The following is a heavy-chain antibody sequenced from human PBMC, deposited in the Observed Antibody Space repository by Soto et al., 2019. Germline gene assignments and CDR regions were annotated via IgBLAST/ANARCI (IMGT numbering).Heavy chain of an antibody. V-gene: IGHV3-15*07. Sequence: GGSLRLSCAASGFTFSNAWMNWVRQAPGKGLEWVGRIKSKTDGGTTDYAAPVKGRFTISRDDSKNTLYLQMNSLKTEDTAVYYCTTDLGYCSGGSCNDYWGQGTLVTVSS. CDR2: IKSKTDGGTT. CDR3: TTDLGYCSGGSCNDY. D-gene: IGHD2-15*01. J-gene: IGHJ4*02. CDR1: GFTFSNAW.